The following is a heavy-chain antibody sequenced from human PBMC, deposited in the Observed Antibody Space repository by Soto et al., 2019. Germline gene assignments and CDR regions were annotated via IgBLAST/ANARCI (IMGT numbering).Heavy chain of an antibody. V-gene: IGHV4-59*01. Sequence: SETLSLTCTVSGGSSSSYYWSWIRQPPGKGLEWIGYIYYSGSTNYNPSLKSRVTISVDTSKNQFSLKLSSVTAADTAVYYCARVTYYYYGMDVWGQGTTVTVYS. CDR3: ARVTYYYYGMDV. CDR2: IYYSGST. J-gene: IGHJ6*02. CDR1: GGSSSSYY.